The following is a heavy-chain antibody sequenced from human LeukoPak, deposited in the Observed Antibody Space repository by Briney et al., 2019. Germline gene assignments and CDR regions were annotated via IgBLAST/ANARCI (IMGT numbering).Heavy chain of an antibody. J-gene: IGHJ3*02. Sequence: SETLSLTCTVSGGSISGYYWSWIRQPPGKGLEWIGEINHSGSTNYNPSLKSRVTISVDTSKNQFSLKLSSVTAADTAVYYCARDITPRAFDIWGQGTMVTVSS. CDR3: ARDITPRAFDI. CDR2: INHSGST. V-gene: IGHV4-34*01. CDR1: GGSISGYY. D-gene: IGHD2-15*01.